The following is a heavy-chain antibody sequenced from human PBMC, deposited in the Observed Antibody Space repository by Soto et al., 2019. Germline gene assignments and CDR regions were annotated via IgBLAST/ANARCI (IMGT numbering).Heavy chain of an antibody. D-gene: IGHD3-22*01. CDR1: GGSVSSGNYY. CDR2: FYYTGST. Sequence: QVQLRESGPGLVKPSETLSLTCTVSGGSVSSGNYYWSWIRQPPGKGLEWIGYFYYTGSTNYNPSLKSRVNISIDASKNQFSLRLSSVTAADTAVYYCARSMHYSDGSNYSPFDYWGQGTLVTVSS. J-gene: IGHJ4*02. CDR3: ARSMHYSDGSNYSPFDY. V-gene: IGHV4-61*01.